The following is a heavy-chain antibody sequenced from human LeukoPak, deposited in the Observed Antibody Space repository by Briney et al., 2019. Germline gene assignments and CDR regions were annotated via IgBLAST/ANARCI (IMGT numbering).Heavy chain of an antibody. V-gene: IGHV4-59*01. CDR2: FYNSGRS. D-gene: IGHD3-16*01. CDR1: DDSISDYY. J-gene: IGHJ4*02. CDR3: TRGAGWLIDD. Sequence: PSEILSLTCTVSDDSISDYYRGWIRQTPGKGLEWIGYFYNSGRSTYNPSLKSRVSISVDTSKNQFSLRLNSVILADTAVYYCTRGAGWLIDDWGQGILVTVSS.